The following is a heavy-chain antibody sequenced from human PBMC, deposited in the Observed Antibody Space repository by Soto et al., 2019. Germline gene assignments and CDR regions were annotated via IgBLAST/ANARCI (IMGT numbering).Heavy chain of an antibody. CDR3: ASPEPGIAVAGLDY. Sequence: QVQLVQSGAEVKKPGSSVKVSCKASGGTFSSYAISWVRQDPGQGLEWMGGIIPIFGTANYAQKFQGRITITADESTSTAYMELSSLRSEDTAVYYCASPEPGIAVAGLDYWGQGTLVTVSS. J-gene: IGHJ4*02. CDR2: IIPIFGTA. V-gene: IGHV1-69*01. CDR1: GGTFSSYA. D-gene: IGHD6-19*01.